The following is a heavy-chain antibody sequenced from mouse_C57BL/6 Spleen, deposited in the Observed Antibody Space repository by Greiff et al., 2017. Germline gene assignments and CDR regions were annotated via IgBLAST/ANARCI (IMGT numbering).Heavy chain of an antibody. CDR2: ISSGGSYT. J-gene: IGHJ2*01. Sequence: DVMLVESGGDLVKPGGSLKLSCAASGFTFSSYGMSWVRQTPDKRLEWVATISSGGSYTYYPASVKGRFTISRDNAKNTLYLQMSSLKSEDTAMYYCARQGIYYDYCDYWGQGTTLTVSS. CDR1: GFTFSSYG. V-gene: IGHV5-6*02. D-gene: IGHD2-4*01. CDR3: ARQGIYYDYCDY.